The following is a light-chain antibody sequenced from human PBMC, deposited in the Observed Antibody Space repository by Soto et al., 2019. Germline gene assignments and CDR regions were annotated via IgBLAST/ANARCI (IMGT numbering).Light chain of an antibody. V-gene: IGLV2-18*02. CDR3: SSYTSSSTLV. CDR1: SSDVGNYNR. Sequence: SALTQPPSVSGSPGQSVTISCTGTSSDVGNYNRVSWYQQPPGTAPKLIIYEVSNRPSGVPDRFSGSKSGNTASLTISGLQAEDEADYYCSSYTSSSTLVFGGGTKVTVL. CDR2: EVS. J-gene: IGLJ2*01.